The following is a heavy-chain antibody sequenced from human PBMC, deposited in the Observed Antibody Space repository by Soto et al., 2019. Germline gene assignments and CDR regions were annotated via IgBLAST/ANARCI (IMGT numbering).Heavy chain of an antibody. D-gene: IGHD3-3*01. CDR3: ASLGWAYDFWSGYYASEGSHDAFDI. Sequence: PGGSLRLSCAASGFTVSSNYMSWVRQAPGKGLEWVSVIYSGGSTYYADSVKGRFTISRHNSKNTLYLQMNSLRAEDTAVYYCASLGWAYDFWSGYYASEGSHDAFDIWGQGTMVTVSS. CDR1: GFTVSSNY. CDR2: IYSGGST. J-gene: IGHJ3*02. V-gene: IGHV3-53*04.